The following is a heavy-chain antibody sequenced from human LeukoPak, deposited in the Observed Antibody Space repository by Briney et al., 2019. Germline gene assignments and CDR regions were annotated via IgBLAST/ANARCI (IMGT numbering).Heavy chain of an antibody. D-gene: IGHD3-22*01. CDR3: ARAGDSSGYHDY. Sequence: SETLSLTCTVSGGSVSSGSYYWSWIRQPPGKGLEWIGYIYYSGSTNYNPSLKSRVTISVDTSKNQFSLKLSSVTAADTAVYYCARAGDSSGYHDYWGQGTLVTVSS. CDR1: GGSVSSGSYY. CDR2: IYYSGST. V-gene: IGHV4-61*01. J-gene: IGHJ4*02.